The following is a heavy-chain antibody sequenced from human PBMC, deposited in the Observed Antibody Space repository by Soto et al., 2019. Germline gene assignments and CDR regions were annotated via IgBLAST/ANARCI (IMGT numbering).Heavy chain of an antibody. Sequence: SETLSLTCTVSGGSINNYYWSWIRQPPGKGLEWIGYIYYSGSTNYNPSLKSRVTISLDTSRNQFSLKLNSVTAADTAVYYCARQRWFDYWGQGTLDTVSS. V-gene: IGHV4-59*08. CDR3: ARQRWFDY. CDR1: GGSINNYY. CDR2: IYYSGST. J-gene: IGHJ4*02.